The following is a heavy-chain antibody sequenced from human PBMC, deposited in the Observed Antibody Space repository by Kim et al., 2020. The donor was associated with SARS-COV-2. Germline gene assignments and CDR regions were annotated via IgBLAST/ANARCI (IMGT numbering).Heavy chain of an antibody. CDR1: GGSISSSSYY. D-gene: IGHD3-9*01. V-gene: IGHV4-39*01. CDR2: IYYSGST. Sequence: SETLSLICTVSGGSISSSSYYWGWIRQPPGKGLEWIGSIYYSGSTYYNPSLKSRVTISVDTSKNQFSLKLSSVTAADTAVYYCARLVGDILTGYYIRPSFYGMDVWDQGTTVTVSS. CDR3: ARLVGDILTGYYIRPSFYGMDV. J-gene: IGHJ6*02.